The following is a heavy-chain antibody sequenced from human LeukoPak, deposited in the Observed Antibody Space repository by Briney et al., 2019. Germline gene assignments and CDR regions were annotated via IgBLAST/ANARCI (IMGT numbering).Heavy chain of an antibody. D-gene: IGHD5-24*01. V-gene: IGHV1-18*01. CDR1: GYTFTSYG. CDR2: ISPYNGNT. CDR3: AREMATIVNQFDY. J-gene: IGHJ4*01. Sequence: GASVKVSCKSSGYTFTSYGIIWVRQAPGQGLEWMGWISPYNGNTNYAQKLQGRVTMTTDTSTTTAYMELRSLRSDDTAVYYCAREMATIVNQFDYWGQGTLVTVSS.